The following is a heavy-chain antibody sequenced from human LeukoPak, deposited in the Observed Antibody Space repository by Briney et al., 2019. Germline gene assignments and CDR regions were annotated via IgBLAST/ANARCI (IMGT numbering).Heavy chain of an antibody. CDR3: ARGLVYSYGYRVGYFDY. Sequence: SETLPLTCTVSGGSIHTKTYYWAWIRQPPGKGLDWIGSVYYTGSAYYNPSLKSRVALSIDTSKNQFSLKLSSVTAADTAVYYCARGLVYSYGYRVGYFDYWGQGTLVTVSS. V-gene: IGHV4-39*01. CDR1: GGSIHTKTYY. CDR2: VYYTGSA. D-gene: IGHD5-18*01. J-gene: IGHJ4*02.